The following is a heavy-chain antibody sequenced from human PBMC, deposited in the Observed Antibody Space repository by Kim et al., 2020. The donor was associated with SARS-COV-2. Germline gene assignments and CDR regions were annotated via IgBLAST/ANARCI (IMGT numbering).Heavy chain of an antibody. V-gene: IGHV3-30*01. J-gene: IGHJ4*02. D-gene: IGHD3-22*01. Sequence: GKGRLTSTRDNSKNQPYLTMNSLRAEDTAVYYCARDGFYDSSGYYPDFDYWGQGTLVTVSS. CDR3: ARDGFYDSSGYYPDFDY.